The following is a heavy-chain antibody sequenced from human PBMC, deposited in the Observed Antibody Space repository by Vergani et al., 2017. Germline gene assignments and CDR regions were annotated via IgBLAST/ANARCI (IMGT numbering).Heavy chain of an antibody. D-gene: IGHD5-18*01. CDR1: GDSIISRSYY. V-gene: IGHV4-39*02. CDR3: ARERYSYGYYYGMDV. Sequence: QMQLQESGPGLVKASETLSPTCTVSGDSIISRSYYWGWIRQPPGKGLGWIGSIYNSGNGDASSSLKSRVTISADTSKNQFSLSLTSVTAADTAVYYCARERYSYGYYYGMDVWGQGTTVTVSS. CDR2: IYNSGNG. J-gene: IGHJ6*02.